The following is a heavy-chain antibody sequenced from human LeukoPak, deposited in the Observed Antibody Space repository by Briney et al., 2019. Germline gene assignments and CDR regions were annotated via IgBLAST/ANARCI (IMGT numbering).Heavy chain of an antibody. D-gene: IGHD2-21*01. CDR3: AREVRGRTRGMDV. CDR1: GFTFSSYG. J-gene: IGHJ6*02. V-gene: IGHV3-30*03. Sequence: GGSLRLSCAASGFTFSSYGMHWVRQAPGKGLEWVAVISYDGSNKYYADSVKGRFTISRDNAKNSLYLQMNSLRAEDTAVYYCAREVRGRTRGMDVWGQGTTVTVSS. CDR2: ISYDGSNK.